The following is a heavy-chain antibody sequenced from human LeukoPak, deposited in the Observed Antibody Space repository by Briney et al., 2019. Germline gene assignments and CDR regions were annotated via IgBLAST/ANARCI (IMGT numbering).Heavy chain of an antibody. Sequence: PGGSLRLSCAASGFTFSTYGMHWVRQAPGKGLEWVAVISFDGSNKYYADSVKGRFTISRDNSKNTLYLQMISLRPEDTAVYYCAKELEMATPRYYYGMDVWGQGTTVTVSS. CDR3: AKELEMATPRYYYGMDV. CDR1: GFTFSTYG. V-gene: IGHV3-30*18. CDR2: ISFDGSNK. D-gene: IGHD5-24*01. J-gene: IGHJ6*02.